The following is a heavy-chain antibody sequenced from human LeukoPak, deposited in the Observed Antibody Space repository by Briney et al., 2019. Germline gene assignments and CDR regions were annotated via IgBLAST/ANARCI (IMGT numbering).Heavy chain of an antibody. V-gene: IGHV3-11*01. CDR2: ITDSGSTI. CDR1: GFTFSDYN. Sequence: GGSLRLSCAASGFTFSDYNMNWVRQAPGKGLERVSYITDSGSTIHYADSVNGRFTISRDNAKNSLYLQMNSLRAEDSAVYYCARAIGLTGGGVDVWGRGTTVTVSS. D-gene: IGHD3-9*01. J-gene: IGHJ6*02. CDR3: ARAIGLTGGGVDV.